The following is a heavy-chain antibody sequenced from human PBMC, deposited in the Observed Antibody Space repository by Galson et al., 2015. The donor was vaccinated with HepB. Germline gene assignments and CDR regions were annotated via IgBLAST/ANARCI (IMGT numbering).Heavy chain of an antibody. CDR3: ARQKYLTYYYDSSGYYQKGFDY. V-gene: IGHV5-51*01. J-gene: IGHJ4*02. D-gene: IGHD3-22*01. CDR2: IYTCDSDT. CDR1: GYSFTSYW. Sequence: QSGAEVKKPVESLKISCKCSGYSFTSYWIVRVRQMPGKGLEWMGIIYTCDSDTKYSPSFQGQVTISADKSSSTAYLQWSSLKAADNDMYYYARQKYLTYYYDSSGYYQKGFDYWGQGTLVTVSS.